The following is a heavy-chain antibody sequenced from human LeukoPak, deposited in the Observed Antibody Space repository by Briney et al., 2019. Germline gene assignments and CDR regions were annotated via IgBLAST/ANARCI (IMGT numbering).Heavy chain of an antibody. Sequence: PGGSLRLSRAASGFSFSSYRMNWVRQAPGKGLEWVSSVSNSGDYIHYADSVKGRFTISRDNSKNTLYLQMNSLRAEDTAVYYCAKEANSGSYFREFYFDYWGQGTLVTVSS. V-gene: IGHV3-21*01. D-gene: IGHD1-26*01. CDR1: GFSFSSYR. J-gene: IGHJ4*02. CDR3: AKEANSGSYFREFYFDY. CDR2: VSNSGDYI.